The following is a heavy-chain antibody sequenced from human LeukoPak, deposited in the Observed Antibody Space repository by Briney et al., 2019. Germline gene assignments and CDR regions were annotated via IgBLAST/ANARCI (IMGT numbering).Heavy chain of an antibody. D-gene: IGHD3-3*01. CDR3: ARDVYYDFWSGVDY. J-gene: IGHJ4*02. CDR2: ISSSSSYI. Sequence: GGSLRLSCAASGFTFSSYSMNWVRQAPGKGLEWVSPISSSSSYIYYADSVKGRFTISRDNAKNSLYLQMNSLRAEDTAVYYCARDVYYDFWSGVDYWGQGTLVTVSS. CDR1: GFTFSSYS. V-gene: IGHV3-21*01.